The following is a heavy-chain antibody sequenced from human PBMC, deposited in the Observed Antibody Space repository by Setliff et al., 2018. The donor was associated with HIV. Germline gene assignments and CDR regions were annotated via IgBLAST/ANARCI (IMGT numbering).Heavy chain of an antibody. CDR3: ARHSGVASPNWFDP. CDR2: IYHSGST. D-gene: IGHD3-10*01. V-gene: IGHV4-38-2*01. CDR1: GYSISSGYY. Sequence: SETLSLTCAVSGYSISSGYYWGWVRQPPGKGLEWIGSIYHSGSTYYNPSLKSRVTISVDTSKNQFSRKLSSVTAADTAVYYCARHSGVASPNWFDPWGQGTLVTVSS. J-gene: IGHJ5*02.